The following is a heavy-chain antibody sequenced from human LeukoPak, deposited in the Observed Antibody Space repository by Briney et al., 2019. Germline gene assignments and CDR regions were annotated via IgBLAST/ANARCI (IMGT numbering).Heavy chain of an antibody. V-gene: IGHV3-33*08. CDR1: GFTFSSYA. CDR2: IWYDGSNK. CDR3: ARAYYDFWSGYTD. D-gene: IGHD3-3*01. J-gene: IGHJ4*02. Sequence: PGGFLRLSCAASGFTFSSYAMSWVRQAPGKGLEWVAVIWYDGSNKYYADSVKGRFTISRDNSKNTLYLQMNSLRAEDTAVYYCARAYYDFWSGYTDWGQGTLVTVSS.